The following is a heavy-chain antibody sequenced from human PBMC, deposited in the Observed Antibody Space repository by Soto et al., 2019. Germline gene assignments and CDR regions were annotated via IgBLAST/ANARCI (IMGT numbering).Heavy chain of an antibody. CDR1: GDSMTNDY. V-gene: IGHV4-59*01. CDR3: ARAYDIRLELRL. CDR2: IYYSGKT. J-gene: IGHJ6*02. D-gene: IGHD1-7*01. Sequence: PSETLSLTCIVSGDSMTNDYWTWIRRPPGKGLEWIGYIYYSGKTDYNPSLQSRVSISIDTSRKQFSLNLSSVTAADTAVYYCARAYDIRLELRLWGQGTTVTVS.